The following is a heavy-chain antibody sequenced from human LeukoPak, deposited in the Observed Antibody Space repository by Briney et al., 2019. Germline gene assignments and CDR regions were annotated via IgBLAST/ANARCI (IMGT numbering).Heavy chain of an antibody. J-gene: IGHJ6*03. CDR3: ARVLAIFGLDTTDFYMDV. D-gene: IGHD3/OR15-3a*01. CDR1: GASISSHY. Sequence: SETLSLTCAVSGASISSHYWSWIRQPPGKGLEWIGYTSGSISDNPSLKSRVTVSVDPSQNQVSLSLTSVTAADTAVYYCARVLAIFGLDTTDFYMDVWGKGTTVTVSS. CDR2: TSGSI. V-gene: IGHV4-59*11.